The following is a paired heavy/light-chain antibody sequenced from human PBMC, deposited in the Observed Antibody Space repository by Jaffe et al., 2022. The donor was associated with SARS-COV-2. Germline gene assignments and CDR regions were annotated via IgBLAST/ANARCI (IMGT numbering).Heavy chain of an antibody. D-gene: IGHD6-19*01. CDR1: GGSIISGGFY. CDR2: TSYSGRT. J-gene: IGHJ4*02. Sequence: QLHLQESGPGPVKPSETLSLNCTVSGGSIISGGFYWGWIRQPPGKGLEWIGSTSYSGRTYYNPSLKSRVTISVDTSKNQFSLDLTSVTAADTAVYFCARHQVAYGSGWYFYYWGQGTLVTVSS. CDR3: ARHQVAYGSGWYFYY. V-gene: IGHV4-39*01.
Light chain of an antibody. CDR3: CSYTGSSTLV. CDR1: SGDIGSYNF. Sequence: QSALTQPASVSGSPGQSITISCTGTSGDIGSYNFVSWYQHHPGKAPKLLIFEVTKRPSGASDRFSGSKSGNTASLTISGLQAEDEADYYCCSYTGSSTLVFGGGTELTVL. CDR2: EVT. V-gene: IGLV2-23*02. J-gene: IGLJ3*02.